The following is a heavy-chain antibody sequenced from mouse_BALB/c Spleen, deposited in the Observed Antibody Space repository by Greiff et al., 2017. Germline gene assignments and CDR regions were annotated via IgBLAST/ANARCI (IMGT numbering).Heavy chain of an antibody. D-gene: IGHD1-1*01. CDR1: GYAFSSSW. J-gene: IGHJ2*01. CDR3: ARIYGYYGSSPYFDY. V-gene: IGHV1-82*01. Sequence: VQLQQSGPELVKPGASVKISCKASGYAFSSSWMNWVKQRPGQGLEWIGRIYPGDGDTNYNGKFKGKATLTADKSSSTAYMQLSSLTSVDSAVYFCARIYGYYGSSPYFDYWGQGTTLTVSS. CDR2: IYPGDGDT.